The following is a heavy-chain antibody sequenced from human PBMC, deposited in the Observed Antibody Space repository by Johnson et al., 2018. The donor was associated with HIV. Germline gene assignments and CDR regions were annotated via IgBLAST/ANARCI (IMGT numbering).Heavy chain of an antibody. CDR1: GFTFSSYD. J-gene: IGHJ3*02. CDR3: ARDDMIAVSGQRGYDAFDI. Sequence: VQLVESGGGLVQPGGSLRLSCAASGFTFSSYDMHWVRQVPGEGLEWVAGINWNGGRTSYADSVKGRFTISRDNAKNSLYLQMNSLRAEDTALYYCARDDMIAVSGQRGYDAFDIWGQGTMVTVSS. V-gene: IGHV3-20*04. CDR2: INWNGGRT. D-gene: IGHD6-19*01.